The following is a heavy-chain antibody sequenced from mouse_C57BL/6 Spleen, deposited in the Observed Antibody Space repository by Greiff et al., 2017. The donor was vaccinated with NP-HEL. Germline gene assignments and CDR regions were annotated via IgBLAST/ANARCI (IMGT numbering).Heavy chain of an antibody. J-gene: IGHJ2*01. Sequence: EVMLVESGGGLVKPGGSLKLSCAASGFTFSDYGMHWVRQAPEKGLEWVAYISSGSSTIYYADTVKGRFTISRDNAKNTLFLQMTSLRSEDTAMYYCARSYFYYFDYWGQGTTLTVSS. V-gene: IGHV5-17*01. CDR3: ARSYFYYFDY. CDR2: ISSGSSTI. CDR1: GFTFSDYG.